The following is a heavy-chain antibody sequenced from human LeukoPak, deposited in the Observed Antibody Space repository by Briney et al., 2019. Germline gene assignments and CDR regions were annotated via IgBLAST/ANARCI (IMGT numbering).Heavy chain of an antibody. Sequence: GESLKISCKGSGYIFTTYWIAWVRQMPGKGLEWMGIIYPGDSDTRYSPSFQGQVTISADKSISTAYLQWSSLKASDTAMYYCARSFSPYCSSTSCPFDYWGQGTLVTVSS. CDR1: GYIFTTYW. CDR2: IYPGDSDT. CDR3: ARSFSPYCSSTSCPFDY. J-gene: IGHJ4*02. V-gene: IGHV5-51*01. D-gene: IGHD2-2*01.